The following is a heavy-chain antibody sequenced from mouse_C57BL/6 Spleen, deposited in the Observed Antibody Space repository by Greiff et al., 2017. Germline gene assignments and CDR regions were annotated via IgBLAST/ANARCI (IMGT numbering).Heavy chain of an antibody. Sequence: VQLQQSGPELVKPGASVKISCKASGYTFTDYYMNWVKQSHGKSLEWIGDINPNNGGTSYNQKFKGKATLTVDKSSSTAYMELRSLTSEDSAVYYCAIFYDGYYPYWGQGTTLTVSS. CDR2: INPNNGGT. CDR3: AIFYDGYYPY. D-gene: IGHD2-3*01. CDR1: GYTFTDYY. J-gene: IGHJ2*01. V-gene: IGHV1-26*01.